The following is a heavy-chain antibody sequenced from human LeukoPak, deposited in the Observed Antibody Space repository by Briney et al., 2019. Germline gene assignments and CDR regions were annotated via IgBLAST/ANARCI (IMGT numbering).Heavy chain of an antibody. CDR2: IHSSGYT. V-gene: IGHV4-4*09. J-gene: IGHJ5*02. CDR3: AQRQGPTSGSYDYFDP. D-gene: IGHD1-26*01. CDR1: GGSISSNY. Sequence: SETLSLTCTVSGGSISSNYWAWIRQPLGQGLEWIAYIHSSGYTNYNPFLRSRVTISVDTSKNEFSLKVTSVTAADTAVYYCAQRQGPTSGSYDYFDPWGQGTLVTVSS.